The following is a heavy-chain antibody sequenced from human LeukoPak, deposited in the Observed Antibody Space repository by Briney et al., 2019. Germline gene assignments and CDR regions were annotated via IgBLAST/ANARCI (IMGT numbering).Heavy chain of an antibody. CDR3: ASAGWNYDSSGYNWFDP. CDR1: GFTFSSYE. CDR2: ISSSGSTI. Sequence: GGSLRLYCAASGFTFSSYEMNWVRQAPGKGLEWVSYISSSGSTIYYADSVKGRFTISRDNAKNSLYLQMNSLRAEDTAVYYCASAGWNYDSSGYNWFDPWGQGTLVTVSS. J-gene: IGHJ5*02. V-gene: IGHV3-48*03. D-gene: IGHD3-22*01.